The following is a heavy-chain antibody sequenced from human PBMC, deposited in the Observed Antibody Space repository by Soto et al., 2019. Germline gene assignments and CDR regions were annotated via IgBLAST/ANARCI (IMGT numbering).Heavy chain of an antibody. CDR3: AKYIRSSSWYRIDY. Sequence: QVQLVESGGGVVQPGRSLRLSCAASGFTFSSYGMHWVRQAPGKGLAWVAVISYDGSNKYYADSVKGRFTISRDNSKNTLYLQMNSLRAEDTAVYYCAKYIRSSSWYRIDYWGQGTLVTVSS. J-gene: IGHJ4*02. D-gene: IGHD6-13*01. V-gene: IGHV3-30*18. CDR2: ISYDGSNK. CDR1: GFTFSSYG.